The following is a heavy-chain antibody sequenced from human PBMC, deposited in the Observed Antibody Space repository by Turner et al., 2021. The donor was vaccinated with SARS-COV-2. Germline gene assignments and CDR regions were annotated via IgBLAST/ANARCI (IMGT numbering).Heavy chain of an antibody. Sequence: VQLVESGGGVVQPGRSLRLSCAASGFTFSNYWMHWVRQAPGKGLVWVSRINGDGSSTTYADSVKGRFTISRDNANNALYLQMNSLRAEDTAVYYCAKRENGLGVWGQGTTVTVSS. J-gene: IGHJ6*02. CDR2: INGDGSST. CDR3: AKRENGLGV. V-gene: IGHV3-74*02. CDR1: GFTFSNYW.